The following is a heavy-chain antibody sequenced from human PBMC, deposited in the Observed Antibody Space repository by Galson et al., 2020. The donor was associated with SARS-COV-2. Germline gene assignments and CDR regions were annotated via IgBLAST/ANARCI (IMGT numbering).Heavy chain of an antibody. CDR3: AKDTYGSGSHVFDY. V-gene: IGHV3-9*01. J-gene: IGHJ4*02. D-gene: IGHD3-10*01. CDR2: ISWNSGSI. Sequence: SLKISCAASGFTFDDYAMHWVRQAPGKGLEWVSGISWNSGSIGYADSVKGRFTISRDNAKNSLYLQMNSLRAEDTALYYCAKDTYGSGSHVFDYWGQGTLVTVSS. CDR1: GFTFDDYA.